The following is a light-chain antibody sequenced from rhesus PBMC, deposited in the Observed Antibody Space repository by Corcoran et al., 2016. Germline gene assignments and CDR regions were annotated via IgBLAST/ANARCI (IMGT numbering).Light chain of an antibody. CDR3: CSSTTSNTYV. J-gene: IGLJ6*01. V-gene: IGLV2S7*01. CDR2: DVN. Sequence: QSAPTQVPSVSGSPGQSVTISCTGTSSDVGGYKYVSWFRQHPGKAPKLMIYDVNKRTSGVSDRSSGSKTDNTASLTIPGLQAEDEADYYCCSSTTSNTYVLGSGTKLTDL. CDR1: SSDVGGYKY.